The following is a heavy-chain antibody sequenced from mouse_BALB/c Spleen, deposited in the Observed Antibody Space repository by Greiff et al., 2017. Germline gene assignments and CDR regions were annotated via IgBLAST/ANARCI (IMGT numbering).Heavy chain of an antibody. D-gene: IGHD2-2*01. CDR1: GFSLTSYG. J-gene: IGHJ2*01. V-gene: IGHV2-2*02. CDR3: ARQSHFYYGYDGWGFDY. CDR2: IWSGGST. Sequence: VQLQQSGPGLVQPSQSLSITCTVSGFSLTSYGVHWVRQSPGKGLEWLGVIWSGGSTDYNAAFISRLSISKDNSKSQVFFKMNSLQANDTAIYYCARQSHFYYGYDGWGFDYWGQGTTLTVSS.